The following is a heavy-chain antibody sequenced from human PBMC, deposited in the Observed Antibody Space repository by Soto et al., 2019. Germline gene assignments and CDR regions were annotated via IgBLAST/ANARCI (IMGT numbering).Heavy chain of an antibody. Sequence: SETLSLTCTVSGGSISSYYWSWIRQPPGKGLEWIGYIYHSGSTYYNPSLKSRVTISVDTSKNQFSLKLSSVTAADTAVYYCAREAGRYYSGGSCYNWFDPWGQGTLVSVSS. J-gene: IGHJ5*02. CDR3: AREAGRYYSGGSCYNWFDP. V-gene: IGHV4-59*12. CDR1: GGSISSYY. D-gene: IGHD2-15*01. CDR2: IYHSGST.